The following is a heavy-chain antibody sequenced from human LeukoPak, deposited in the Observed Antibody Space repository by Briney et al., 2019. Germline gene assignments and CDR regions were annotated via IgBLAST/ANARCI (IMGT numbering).Heavy chain of an antibody. Sequence: NPSETLSLTCAVYGGSFSGYYWSWIRQPPGKGLEWVWEINHSGSTNYNPSLKSRVTISVDTSTNQLSLTLSSVTAADTAVYYCARVITMVRGVIGTNWFDPWGQGTLVTVSS. J-gene: IGHJ5*02. V-gene: IGHV4-34*01. CDR2: INHSGST. D-gene: IGHD3-10*01. CDR1: GGSFSGYY. CDR3: ARVITMVRGVIGTNWFDP.